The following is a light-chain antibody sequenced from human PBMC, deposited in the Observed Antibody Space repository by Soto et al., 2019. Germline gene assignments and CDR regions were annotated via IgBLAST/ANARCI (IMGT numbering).Light chain of an antibody. CDR2: GAS. CDR3: QQYGPT. Sequence: EIVLTQSPGTLSLSPGESATLSCRASQSVSSTYLAWYQQKPGQAPRLLIYGASSRATGIPDRFSGSGSGTDFTLTISRLEPEDFAVYYCQQYGPTFGQGKKVEIK. CDR1: QSVSSTY. J-gene: IGKJ1*01. V-gene: IGKV3-20*01.